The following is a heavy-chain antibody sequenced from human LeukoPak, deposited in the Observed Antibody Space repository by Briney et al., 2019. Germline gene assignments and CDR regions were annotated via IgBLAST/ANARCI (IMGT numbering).Heavy chain of an antibody. CDR3: AREISLTGYSGGLGFNY. J-gene: IGHJ4*02. CDR1: GGSISSWY. CDR2: IYDSGSI. Sequence: SETLSLTCTVSGGSISSWYWSWIRQPPGKGLQWIGNIYDSGSINYNPSLKSRVTISIDASKNQISLKLRSVTAADTAVYCCAREISLTGYSGGLGFNYWGQGVLVTVSS. V-gene: IGHV4-59*01. D-gene: IGHD6-19*01.